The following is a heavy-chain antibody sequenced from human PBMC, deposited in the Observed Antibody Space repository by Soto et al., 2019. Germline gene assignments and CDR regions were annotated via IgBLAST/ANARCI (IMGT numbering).Heavy chain of an antibody. V-gene: IGHV3-23*01. CDR1: GFSFIKYA. J-gene: IGHJ4*02. CDR2: LSGSGGST. CDR3: ARGFSAGKGSPPDY. Sequence: GGSLRLSCAASGFSFIKYAMSWVRQTPGKGLEWVSGLSGSGGSTSSADSVKGRFAISRDNSRNTLYLQMNSLRDGDTAIYYCARGFSAGKGSPPDYWGQGTLVTVSS. D-gene: IGHD3-10*01.